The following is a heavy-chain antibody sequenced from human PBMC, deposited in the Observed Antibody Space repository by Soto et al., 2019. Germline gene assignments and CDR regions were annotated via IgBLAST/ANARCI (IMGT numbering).Heavy chain of an antibody. J-gene: IGHJ6*02. CDR1: GYTFTSYA. Sequence: QVQLVQSGAEVKKPGASVKVSCKASGYTFTSYAMHWVRQAPGQRLEWMGWINAGNGNTKYSQKFQGRVTITRDTSASTADMELSCLRSEDTAVYYCARELSSGSYLRRGRYYYGMDVWCQGTTVTVSS. CDR2: INAGNGNT. V-gene: IGHV1-3*01. D-gene: IGHD1-26*01. CDR3: ARELSSGSYLRRGRYYYGMDV.